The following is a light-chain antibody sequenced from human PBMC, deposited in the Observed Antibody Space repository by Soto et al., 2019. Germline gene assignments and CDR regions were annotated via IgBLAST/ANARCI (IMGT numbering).Light chain of an antibody. Sequence: QSVLTQPASVSGSPGQSITISCTGTSSDVGGYNYVSWYQQHPGKAPKLMIYEVSNRPSGVSNRFSGSKSGNTASLTISGLQAEDEADYYCSSYTSSSTLGLVFGTGTQLTVL. CDR3: SSYTSSSTLGLV. CDR2: EVS. V-gene: IGLV2-14*01. CDR1: SSDVGGYNY. J-gene: IGLJ7*01.